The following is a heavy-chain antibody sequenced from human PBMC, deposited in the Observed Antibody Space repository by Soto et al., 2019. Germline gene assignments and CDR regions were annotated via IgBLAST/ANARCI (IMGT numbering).Heavy chain of an antibody. CDR3: TRDRDYGGFDF. CDR2: IYSIGST. J-gene: IGHJ4*01. D-gene: IGHD4-17*01. CDR1: GFTVSSNF. Sequence: EVQLVESGGDLVQPGGSLRLSCAASGFTVSSNFMSWVRQAPGKGLEWVSVIYSIGSTYYADSVKGRFTISRDTSKNTLYLQMNSLRGEDTAVYYCTRDRDYGGFDFWGRGTLVTVSS. V-gene: IGHV3-66*01.